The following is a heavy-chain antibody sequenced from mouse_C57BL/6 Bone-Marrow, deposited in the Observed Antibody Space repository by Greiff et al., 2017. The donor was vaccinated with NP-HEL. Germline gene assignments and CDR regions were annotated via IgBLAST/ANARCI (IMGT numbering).Heavy chain of an antibody. CDR2: IDPSDSYT. CDR3: ARICYGNYDCNFDV. CDR1: GYTFTSYW. Sequence: QVQLQQPGAELVMPGASVKLSCKASGYTFTSYWMHWVKQRPGQGLEWIGEIDPSDSYTSYNQKFKGKSTLTVDKSSSTAYMQLSSLTSEDSAVYYCARICYGNYDCNFDVGGRGTTVTVSA. D-gene: IGHD2-1*01. V-gene: IGHV1-69*01. J-gene: IGHJ1*03.